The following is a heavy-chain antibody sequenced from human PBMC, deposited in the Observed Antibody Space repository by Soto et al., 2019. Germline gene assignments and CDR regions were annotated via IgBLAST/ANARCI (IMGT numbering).Heavy chain of an antibody. CDR2: INNGGGT. CDR3: ATSSDWSPLLDY. V-gene: IGHV1-2*02. J-gene: IGHJ4*02. Sequence: GASVKVSCKASQYTFSNYYLHWVRQAPGQRPEWMGWINNGGGTNYAQDIQGRLTMTRDTSITTAYMELSRLSSDDTAFYYCATSSDWSPLLDYWGQGTLVTVSS. CDR1: QYTFSNYY. D-gene: IGHD6-19*01.